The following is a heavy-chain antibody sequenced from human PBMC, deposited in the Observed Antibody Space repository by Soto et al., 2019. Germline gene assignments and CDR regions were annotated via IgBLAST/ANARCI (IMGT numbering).Heavy chain of an antibody. CDR3: AREGVSSGYYYATTGTFDY. D-gene: IGHD3-22*01. CDR1: GGTFSRHA. Sequence: QVQLVQSGAEVRKPGSSVKVSCKASGGTFSRHAISWVRQAPGQGLEWMGGIIPIFGTANHAQKFQGRVTIIADESTSTVYMELSSLRSDDTAVYYCAREGVSSGYYYATTGTFDYWGQGTLVTVSS. CDR2: IIPIFGTA. V-gene: IGHV1-69*01. J-gene: IGHJ4*02.